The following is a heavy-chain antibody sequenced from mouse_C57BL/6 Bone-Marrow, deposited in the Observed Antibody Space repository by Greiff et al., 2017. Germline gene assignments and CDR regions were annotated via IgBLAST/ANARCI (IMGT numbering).Heavy chain of an antibody. CDR2: ISYSGST. Sequence: EVKLLESGPGLAKPSQTLSLTCSVTGYSITSDYWNWIRKFPGNKLEYMGYISYSGSTYYNPSLKSRISITRDTSKNQYYLQLNSVTTEDTATDYCARYYGSSYGYFDVWGTGTTVTVSS. CDR1: GYSITSDY. J-gene: IGHJ1*03. D-gene: IGHD1-1*01. V-gene: IGHV3-8*01. CDR3: ARYYGSSYGYFDV.